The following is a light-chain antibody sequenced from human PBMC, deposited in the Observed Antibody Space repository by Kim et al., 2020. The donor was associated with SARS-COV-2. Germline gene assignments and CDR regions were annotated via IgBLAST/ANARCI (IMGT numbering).Light chain of an antibody. CDR1: KGIRSY. CDR2: AAS. CDR3: QKVNSYPWT. V-gene: IGKV1-9*01. Sequence: SETVGNRGTSTCRASKGIRSYLAWYKQKQGKAPKLRIYAASTWKRGVPSRFSGRGSGTDFTLTITSLQPEEFATYYCQKVNSYPWTFGQGTKVDIK. J-gene: IGKJ1*01.